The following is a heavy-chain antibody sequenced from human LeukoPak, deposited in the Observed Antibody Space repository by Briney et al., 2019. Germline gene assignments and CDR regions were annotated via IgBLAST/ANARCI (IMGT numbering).Heavy chain of an antibody. CDR1: GFTFSSYS. V-gene: IGHV3-21*01. J-gene: IGHJ4*02. CDR3: ARDGKQLVRMDY. CDR2: ISSSSSYI. D-gene: IGHD6-6*01. Sequence: GGSLRLSCAASGFTFSSYSMNWVRQAPGKGLEWVSSISSSSSYIYYADSVKGRFTISRDNAKNSLYLQMNSLRAEDTAVYYCARDGKQLVRMDYWGQGTLVTVSS.